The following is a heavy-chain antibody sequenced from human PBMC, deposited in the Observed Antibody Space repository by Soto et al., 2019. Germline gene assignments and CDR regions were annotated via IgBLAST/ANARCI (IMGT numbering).Heavy chain of an antibody. Sequence: PGASLKISCKGSGYTFTSYWIGWVRQIPGEGLEWMGVIYPSDSDIRYSPSFQGKVTISADKSITTAYLQWSSLKAADTAMYYCVRSGTSSGRFSDYWGQGTLVTVSS. CDR1: GYTFTSYW. V-gene: IGHV5-51*01. CDR3: VRSGTSSGRFSDY. D-gene: IGHD2-15*01. J-gene: IGHJ4*02. CDR2: IYPSDSDI.